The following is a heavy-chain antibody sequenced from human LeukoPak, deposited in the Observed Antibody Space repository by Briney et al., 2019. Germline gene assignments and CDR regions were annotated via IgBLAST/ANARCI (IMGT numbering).Heavy chain of an antibody. J-gene: IGHJ4*02. D-gene: IGHD3-22*01. CDR2: ISSSGGTT. Sequence: GGSLRLSCAASGFTFSSYAMNWVRQAPGKGLEWVSTISSSGGTTYYADSAKGRFTISRDNSKNSLYLHMNSLRAEDTAGYYCAKDVLYSYDTGGYYSPYFDYWGQGTLVTVSS. V-gene: IGHV3-23*01. CDR1: GFTFSSYA. CDR3: AKDVLYSYDTGGYYSPYFDY.